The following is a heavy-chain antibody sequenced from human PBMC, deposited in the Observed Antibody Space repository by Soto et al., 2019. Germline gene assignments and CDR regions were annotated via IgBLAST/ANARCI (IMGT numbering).Heavy chain of an antibody. J-gene: IGHJ6*02. CDR2: ISYSGST. V-gene: IGHV4-39*01. CDR1: GGSISSSKNY. Sequence: QLQVQESGPGLVKPLETLSLTCAVSGGSISSSKNYWGWIRQPPGKGLEWIGTISYSGSTYYNPSLNGRVIISADTSKNHFSLKLNSLTAADTAVYYCSRRYSFGSGKYGVDVWGQGTMVTVSS. D-gene: IGHD3-10*01. CDR3: SRRYSFGSGKYGVDV.